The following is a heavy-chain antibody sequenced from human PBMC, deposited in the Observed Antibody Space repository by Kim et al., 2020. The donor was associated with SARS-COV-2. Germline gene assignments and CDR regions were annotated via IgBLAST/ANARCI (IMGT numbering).Heavy chain of an antibody. CDR3: ARDYNNIVVVPAAMGY. CDR1: GFTFSSYA. V-gene: IGHV3-30*04. J-gene: IGHJ4*01. Sequence: GGSLRLSCAASGFTFSSYAMHWVRQAPGKGLEWVAFISYDGSNKYYADSVKGRFTISRDNSKNTLYLQMNILRAEDTAVYYCARDYNNIVVVPAAMGYWG. D-gene: IGHD2-2*01. CDR2: ISYDGSNK.